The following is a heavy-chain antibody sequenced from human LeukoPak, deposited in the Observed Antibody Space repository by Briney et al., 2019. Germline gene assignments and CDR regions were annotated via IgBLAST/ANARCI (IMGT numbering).Heavy chain of an antibody. V-gene: IGHV3-9*01. J-gene: IGHJ4*02. CDR3: AKDSYYDILTHFDY. CDR1: GFTFDDYA. Sequence: GGSLRLSCAASGFTFDDYAMHWVRQAPGKGLEWVSGISWNSGSIGYADSVKGRFTIPRDNAKNSLYLQMNSLRAEDTALYYCAKDSYYDILTHFDYWGQGTLVTVSS. CDR2: ISWNSGSI. D-gene: IGHD3-9*01.